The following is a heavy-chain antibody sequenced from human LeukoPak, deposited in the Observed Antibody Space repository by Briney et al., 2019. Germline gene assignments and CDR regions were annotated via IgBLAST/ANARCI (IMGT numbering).Heavy chain of an antibody. CDR2: ISGSDGSA. J-gene: IGHJ4*02. V-gene: IGHV3-23*01. Sequence: PGGSLRLSCAASGFTFSNYGMSWVRQVPGKGLEWVSAISGSDGSAYHADSVKGRFSISRDNSKNTLYLQMDSLRAEDTAVYYCAKNLYYDSSGYYCDWGQGTLVTVSS. CDR1: GFTFSNYG. D-gene: IGHD3-22*01. CDR3: AKNLYYDSSGYYCD.